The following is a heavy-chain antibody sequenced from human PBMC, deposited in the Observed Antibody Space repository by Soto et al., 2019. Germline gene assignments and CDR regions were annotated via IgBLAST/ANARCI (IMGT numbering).Heavy chain of an antibody. V-gene: IGHV3-23*01. CDR1: GFTFSDYV. J-gene: IGHJ3*02. CDR2: ISGSGGTT. D-gene: IGHD5-12*01. Sequence: EVQLLESGGGLVQPGGSLRLSCAASGFTFSDYVMTWVRQAPGKGLGWVSAISGSGGTTYYADSVKGRFTFSRDNSKNTLYLQMNSLRAEDTALYYCAKSARGDGYKNAFDIWGQGTMVTVSS. CDR3: AKSARGDGYKNAFDI.